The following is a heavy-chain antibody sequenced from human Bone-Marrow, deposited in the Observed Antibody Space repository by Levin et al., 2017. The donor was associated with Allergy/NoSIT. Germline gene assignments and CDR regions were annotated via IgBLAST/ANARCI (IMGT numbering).Heavy chain of an antibody. Sequence: PGGSLRPSCAASGFTFSSYAMSWVRQAPGKGLEWVSAISGSGGSTYYADSVKGRFTISRDNSKNTLYLQMNSLRAEDTAVYYCAKDGGGVTGTTGGPNWFDPWGQGTLVTVSS. D-gene: IGHD1-7*01. CDR2: ISGSGGST. CDR3: AKDGGGVTGTTGGPNWFDP. V-gene: IGHV3-23*01. CDR1: GFTFSSYA. J-gene: IGHJ5*02.